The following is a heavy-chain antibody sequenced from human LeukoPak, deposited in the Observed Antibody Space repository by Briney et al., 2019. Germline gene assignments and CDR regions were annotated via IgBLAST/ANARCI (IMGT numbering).Heavy chain of an antibody. J-gene: IGHJ5*02. D-gene: IGHD3-22*01. CDR1: GGSISSYY. V-gene: IGHV4-59*12. Sequence: SETLSLTCTVSGGSISSYYWSWIRQPPGKGLEWIGYIYYSGSTNYNPSLKSRVTISVDTSKNQFSLKLSSVTAADTAVYYCARDSDYYDSSGYRAWGQGTLVTVSS. CDR3: ARDSDYYDSSGYRA. CDR2: IYYSGST.